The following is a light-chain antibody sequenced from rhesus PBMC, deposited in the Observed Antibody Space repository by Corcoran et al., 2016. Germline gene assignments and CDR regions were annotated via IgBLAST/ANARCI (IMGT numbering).Light chain of an antibody. J-gene: IGLJ1*01. Sequence: QPALTQPRSVSGSPGPSVTISCSGTRSDIGGYSFVSWYQQYPGTAPKLLIYEVSERPSGVSDRFSGSKSGTTASLTISGLQPEDEADFYCSSYSGTNTFIFGGGTRLTVL. CDR2: EVS. V-gene: IGLV2-32*02. CDR3: SSYSGTNTFI. CDR1: RSDIGGYSF.